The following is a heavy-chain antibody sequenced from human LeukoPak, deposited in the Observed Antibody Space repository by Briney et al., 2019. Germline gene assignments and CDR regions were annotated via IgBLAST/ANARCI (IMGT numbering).Heavy chain of an antibody. V-gene: IGHV4-59*12. D-gene: IGHD3-22*01. CDR2: ISYSGST. Sequence: SETLSLTCTVSGGSINTYYWSWLRQPPGKGLEWIGFISYSGSTNYNPSLKGRVTISVDTSKNQFSLKLSSVTAADTAVYYCARGRPMKGRVYYYDSSGYPTHVEYFQHWGQGTLVTVSS. CDR3: ARGRPMKGRVYYYDSSGYPTHVEYFQH. J-gene: IGHJ1*01. CDR1: GGSINTYY.